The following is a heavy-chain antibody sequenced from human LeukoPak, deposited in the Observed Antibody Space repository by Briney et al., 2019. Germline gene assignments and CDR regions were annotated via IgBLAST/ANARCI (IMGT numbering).Heavy chain of an antibody. D-gene: IGHD3-22*01. J-gene: IGHJ3*02. CDR1: GYTFTSYY. CDR2: INPSGGST. CDR3: ARGATFWVVVMETAFDI. V-gene: IGHV1-46*01. Sequence: WASMKVSCKASGYTFTSYYMHWVRQAPGQGLEWMGIINPSGGSTSYAQKFQGRVTMTRDTSTSTVYMELSSLRSEDTAVYYCARGATFWVVVMETAFDIWGQGTMVTVSS.